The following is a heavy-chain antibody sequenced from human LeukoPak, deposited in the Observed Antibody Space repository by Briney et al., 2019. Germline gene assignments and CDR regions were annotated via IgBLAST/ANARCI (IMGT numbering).Heavy chain of an antibody. Sequence: PGGSLRLSCAASGFTFSDSAMHWVRQASGKGLEWVGRIRSKPKSYASAYAASVTGRFTISRDDSKNTAYLQMNSLKTEDTAVYYCTRLSDTGLAIGNDYWGQGTPVTVSS. J-gene: IGHJ4*02. CDR2: IRSKPKSYAS. V-gene: IGHV3-73*01. CDR3: TRLSDTGLAIGNDY. D-gene: IGHD5-18*01. CDR1: GFTFSDSA.